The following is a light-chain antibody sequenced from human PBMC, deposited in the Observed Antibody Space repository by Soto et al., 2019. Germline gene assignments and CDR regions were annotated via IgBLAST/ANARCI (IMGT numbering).Light chain of an antibody. J-gene: IGLJ1*01. Sequence: QSALTQPPSASGSPGQSVTISCTGTSSDIGAYNYVSWYQQHPGKVPKLIIHEVTRRPSGVPDRFSASKSGNTASLTVSGLQAEDEADYYCSSHGGANNFYVFGTGTQLTVL. CDR1: SSDIGAYNY. CDR3: SSHGGANNFYV. CDR2: EVT. V-gene: IGLV2-8*01.